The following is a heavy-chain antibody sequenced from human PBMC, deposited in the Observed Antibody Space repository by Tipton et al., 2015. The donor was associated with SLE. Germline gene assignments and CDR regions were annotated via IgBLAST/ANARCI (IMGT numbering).Heavy chain of an antibody. CDR2: ISSSSSYI. J-gene: IGHJ3*02. CDR3: AREGVKAPGAFDI. Sequence: SLRLSCAASGFTFSSYSMNWVRQAPGKGLEWVSSISSSSSYIYYADSVKGRFTISRDNAKNSLYLQMNSLRAEDTAVYYCAREGVKAPGAFDIWGQGTMVTVSS. CDR1: GFTFSSYS. D-gene: IGHD4-23*01. V-gene: IGHV3-21*01.